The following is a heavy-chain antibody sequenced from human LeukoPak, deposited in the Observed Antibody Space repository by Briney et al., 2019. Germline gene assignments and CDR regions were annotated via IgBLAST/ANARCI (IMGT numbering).Heavy chain of an antibody. CDR3: AKTDISSGWYGNYFDY. Sequence: ASVKVSYKASGGTFSSYAISWVRQAPGQELEWMGGIIPIFGTANYAQKFQGRVTITADESTSTAYMELSSLRSEDTAVYYCAKTDISSGWYGNYFDYWGQGTLVTVSS. CDR2: IIPIFGTA. V-gene: IGHV1-69*01. CDR1: GGTFSSYA. D-gene: IGHD6-19*01. J-gene: IGHJ4*02.